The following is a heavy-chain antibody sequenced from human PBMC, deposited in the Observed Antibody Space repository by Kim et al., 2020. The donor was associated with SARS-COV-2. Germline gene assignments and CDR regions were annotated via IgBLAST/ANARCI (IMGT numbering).Heavy chain of an antibody. CDR1: GGSFSGYY. Sequence: SETLSLTCAVYGGSFSGYYWSWIRQPPGKGLEWIGEINHSGDTNYNPSLESRLTISVDTSKSQFSVKLSFVTAADTAVYYCVRDCTSTGRVADYAFDIWGQGTMVTVSS. V-gene: IGHV4-34*01. CDR2: INHSGDT. CDR3: VRDCTSTGRVADYAFDI. J-gene: IGHJ3*02. D-gene: IGHD2-8*01.